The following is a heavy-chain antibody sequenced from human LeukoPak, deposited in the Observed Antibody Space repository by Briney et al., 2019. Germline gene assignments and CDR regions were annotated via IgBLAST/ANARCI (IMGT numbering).Heavy chain of an antibody. D-gene: IGHD2-2*01. CDR1: GYTFTSYH. V-gene: IGHV1-3*01. CDR2: INAGNGNT. J-gene: IGHJ4*02. Sequence: GASVKVSCKASGYTFTSYHMHWVRQAPGQRLEWMGWINAGNGNTKYSQKFQGRVTITRDTSASTAYMELSSLRSEDTAVYYCARDGGPYCSSTSCYVAREFDYWGQGTLVTVSS. CDR3: ARDGGPYCSSTSCYVAREFDY.